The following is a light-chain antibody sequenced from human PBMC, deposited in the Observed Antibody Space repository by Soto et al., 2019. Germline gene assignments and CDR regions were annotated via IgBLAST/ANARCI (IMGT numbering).Light chain of an antibody. CDR3: QQRSNWRT. V-gene: IGKV3-11*01. CDR2: DAS. Sequence: EIVLTQSPASLSLSPGERATLSCRASQRVSSYLDWYQQKRGQAPRLLIYDASNRATGIPARFSGSGSGTDFTLTISSLEPEDFAVYYCQQRSNWRTFGQGTKVEIK. J-gene: IGKJ1*01. CDR1: QRVSSY.